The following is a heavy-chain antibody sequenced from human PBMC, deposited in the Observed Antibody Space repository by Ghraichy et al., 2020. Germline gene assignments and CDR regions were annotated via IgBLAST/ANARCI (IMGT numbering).Heavy chain of an antibody. CDR1: GFTFSSYA. Sequence: GGSLRLSCAASGFTFSSYAMSWVRQAQGKGLEWVSVISGSCGSTYYADPVKGRLTISRDNSKNTLYLQMNSLRSEDTAVYYCAKDPSYIGYDTYYYYYGMDVWGQGTTVTVSS. CDR2: ISGSCGST. V-gene: IGHV3-23*01. CDR3: AKDPSYIGYDTYYYYYGMDV. D-gene: IGHD5-12*01. J-gene: IGHJ6*02.